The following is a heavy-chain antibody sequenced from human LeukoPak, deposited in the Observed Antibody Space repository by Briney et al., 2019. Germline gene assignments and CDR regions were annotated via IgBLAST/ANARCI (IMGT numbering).Heavy chain of an antibody. V-gene: IGHV4-31*03. Sequence: SQTLSLTCSVSGGSISSGGYYWSWIRQHQGKGLEWIGYIYYSGSTYYNPSLKSRVTISVDTSKNQFSLKLSSVTAADTAVYYCARVVSYGPAFYFDYWGQGTLVTVSS. CDR1: GGSISSGGYY. CDR3: ARVVSYGPAFYFDY. D-gene: IGHD5-18*01. J-gene: IGHJ4*02. CDR2: IYYSGST.